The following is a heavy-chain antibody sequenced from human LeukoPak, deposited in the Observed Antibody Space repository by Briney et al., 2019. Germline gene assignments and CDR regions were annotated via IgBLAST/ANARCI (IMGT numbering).Heavy chain of an antibody. Sequence: GGSLRLSCAASGFTFSSYEMNWVRQAPGKGLEWVSYISSSGSTIYYADSVKGRFTISRDNAKNSLYLQMNSLRAEDTAVYYCAREPSDFGEEPFDYWGQGTLVTVSS. J-gene: IGHJ4*02. CDR3: AREPSDFGEEPFDY. V-gene: IGHV3-48*03. CDR2: ISSSGSTI. CDR1: GFTFSSYE. D-gene: IGHD3-10*01.